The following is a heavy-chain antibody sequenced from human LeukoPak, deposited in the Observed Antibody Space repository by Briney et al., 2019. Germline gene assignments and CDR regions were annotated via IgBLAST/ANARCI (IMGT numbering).Heavy chain of an antibody. Sequence: GGSLRLSCAASGFTFRSYGMHWVRQAPGEGLEWVAVIWYDGSNKYYADSVKGRFTVSRDNSKNTLYLQMNSLRAEDTAVYYCARDYMTTVTNYYYYYGMDVWGQGTTVTVSS. D-gene: IGHD4-11*01. V-gene: IGHV3-33*01. CDR3: ARDYMTTVTNYYYYYGMDV. J-gene: IGHJ6*02. CDR2: IWYDGSNK. CDR1: GFTFRSYG.